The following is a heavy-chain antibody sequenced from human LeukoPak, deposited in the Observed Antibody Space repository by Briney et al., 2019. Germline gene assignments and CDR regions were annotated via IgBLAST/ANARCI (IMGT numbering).Heavy chain of an antibody. CDR3: ARTLYSRGFYTVDY. CDR1: GGSISNSY. V-gene: IGHV4-59*08. D-gene: IGHD3-3*01. Sequence: SETWSLTCIVSGGSISNSYWSWIRQPPGKGLQWIGYIYYSGSTNYNPSLKSRVTISGDTSKNQFSLKLSSVTAADTAVYYCARTLYSRGFYTVDYWGQGTLVTVSS. CDR2: IYYSGST. J-gene: IGHJ4*02.